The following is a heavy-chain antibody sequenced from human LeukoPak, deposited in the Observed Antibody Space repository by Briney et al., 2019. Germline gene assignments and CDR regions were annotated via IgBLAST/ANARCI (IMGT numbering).Heavy chain of an antibody. D-gene: IGHD6-13*01. CDR1: GLTFINAW. Sequence: PGGSLRLSCAASGLTFINAWMNWVRQAPGKGLEWISHITTSSDDTHYADSVKGRFIISRDNVKDSLYLQMNSLRAEDTAVYYCVRDMTARSWHAFDSWGRGTLVTVSS. J-gene: IGHJ4*02. V-gene: IGHV3-11*06. CDR2: ITTSSDDT. CDR3: VRDMTARSWHAFDS.